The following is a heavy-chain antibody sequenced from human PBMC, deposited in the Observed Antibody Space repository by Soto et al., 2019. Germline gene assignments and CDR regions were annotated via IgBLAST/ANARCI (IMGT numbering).Heavy chain of an antibody. CDR1: GGTFSSYA. V-gene: IGHV1-69*13. D-gene: IGHD2-21*01. Sequence: GASVKVSSKASGGTFSSYAISTVRQAPGPGLEWMGGIIPIFGTANYAQKFQGRVTITADESTSTAYMELSSLRSDDTAVYYCARPHPSILWSWFYRGQGTLVTVS. CDR3: ARPHPSILWSWFY. CDR2: IIPIFGTA. J-gene: IGHJ4*02.